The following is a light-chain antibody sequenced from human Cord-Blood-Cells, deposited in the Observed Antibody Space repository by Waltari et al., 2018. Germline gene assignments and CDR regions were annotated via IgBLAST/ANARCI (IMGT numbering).Light chain of an antibody. Sequence: HSALTQPASVSGSPGQSITISCPGNSSNCGSYNLVSWYQQHPGKAPKLMIYAGSNRPSGVSNRCSGSTSGDTASLTISGRQAEDEADYYCCSYAGSSSWVFGGGTKLPVL. V-gene: IGLV2-23*01. CDR2: AGS. J-gene: IGLJ3*02. CDR1: SSNCGSYNL. CDR3: CSYAGSSSWV.